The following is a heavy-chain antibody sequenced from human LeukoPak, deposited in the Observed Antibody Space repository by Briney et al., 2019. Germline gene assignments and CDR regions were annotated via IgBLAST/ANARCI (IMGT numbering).Heavy chain of an antibody. CDR1: GFTLSDYY. V-gene: IGHV3-11*01. Sequence: GGSLRLSCAASGFTLSDYYMSWIRQAPRKGLEWVSHISGSGSTIYYADSVKGRFTISRDNAKNSVYLQMNSLRAEDTAVYYCARDLGSYSDDWGQGTLVTVSS. CDR3: ARDLGSYSDD. J-gene: IGHJ4*02. D-gene: IGHD3-10*01. CDR2: ISGSGSTI.